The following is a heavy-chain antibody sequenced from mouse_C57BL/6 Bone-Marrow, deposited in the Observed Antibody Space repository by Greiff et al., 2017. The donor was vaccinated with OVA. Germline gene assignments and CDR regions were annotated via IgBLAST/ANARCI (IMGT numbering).Heavy chain of an antibody. CDR2: IDPSDSES. D-gene: IGHD1-3*01. CDR3: ARSGSGFAY. V-gene: IGHV1-52*01. CDR1: GYTFTSYC. J-gene: IGHJ3*01. Sequence: VQLQQPGAGLVPPGSSVKLSCKASGYTFTSYCMHWVKQRPIQGLEWIGNIDPSDSESHSNQTFKDKATLTVDKSSSTAYLQLSSLTSEDSAVYYCARSGSGFAYWGQGPLVTVTA.